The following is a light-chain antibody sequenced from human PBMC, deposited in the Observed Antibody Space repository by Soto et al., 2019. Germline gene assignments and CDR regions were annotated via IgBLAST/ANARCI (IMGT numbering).Light chain of an antibody. CDR3: QQYNNYSRT. CDR1: QSISSW. V-gene: IGKV1-5*03. J-gene: IGKJ1*01. Sequence: DIQRTQFPSTLSASVGDRVTITCRASQSISSWLAWYQQKPGKAPRFLMYKASTLERGVPSRFSGSGSGTEFTLTISSLQPDDFATYYCQQYNNYSRTFGQGTRVEIK. CDR2: KAS.